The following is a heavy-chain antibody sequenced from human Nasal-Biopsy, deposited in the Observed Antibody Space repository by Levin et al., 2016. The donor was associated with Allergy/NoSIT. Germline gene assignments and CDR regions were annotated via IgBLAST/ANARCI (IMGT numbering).Heavy chain of an antibody. CDR1: GFTFNKYA. J-gene: IGHJ4*02. CDR2: ISFDGTSK. D-gene: IGHD2-8*01. V-gene: IGHV3-30*03. Sequence: GGSLRLSCGASGFTFNKYAMHWVRQAPGKGLGWVAVISFDGTSKNYGDSVKGRFAISRDNSKNTLYLQMNSLRVDDTTVYYCARGYCTNGVCRLFFDHWGQGTLVTVSS. CDR3: ARGYCTNGVCRLFFDH.